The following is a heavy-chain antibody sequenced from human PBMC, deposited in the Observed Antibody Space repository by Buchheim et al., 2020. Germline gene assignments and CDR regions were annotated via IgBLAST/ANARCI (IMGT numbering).Heavy chain of an antibody. Sequence: QVQLQQWGAGLLKPSETLSLTCAVYGGSFSGYYWSWIRQPPGKGLEWIGEINHSGSTNYNPSLKSRVTISVDTSTNQFSLKLSSVTAADTAVYYCAHNFAWGVTNVDYYYGMDVWGQGTT. CDR3: AHNFAWGVTNVDYYYGMDV. J-gene: IGHJ6*02. CDR2: INHSGST. CDR1: GGSFSGYY. V-gene: IGHV4-34*01. D-gene: IGHD4-17*01.